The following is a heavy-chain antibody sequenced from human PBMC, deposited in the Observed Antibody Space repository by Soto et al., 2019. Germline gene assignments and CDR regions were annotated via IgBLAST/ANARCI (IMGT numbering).Heavy chain of an antibody. CDR3: ATSTAYDSVEMATGDY. V-gene: IGHV1-24*01. CDR1: GYTLTELS. D-gene: IGHD5-12*01. CDR2: FDPEDGET. J-gene: IGHJ4*02. Sequence: ASVKVSCKVSGYTLTELSMHWVRQAPGKGLEWMGGFDPEDGETIYAQKFQGRVTMTEDTSTDTAYMELSSLRSEDTAVYYCATSTAYDSVEMATGDYWGQGTLVTVSS.